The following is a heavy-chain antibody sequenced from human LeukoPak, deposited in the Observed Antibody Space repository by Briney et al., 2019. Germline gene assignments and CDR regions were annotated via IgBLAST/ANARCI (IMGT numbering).Heavy chain of an antibody. D-gene: IGHD2-2*01. CDR3: AKEPLDRYQRLGYYFDF. CDR1: GFTFSSYG. J-gene: IGHJ4*02. CDR2: ISGSGDNT. V-gene: IGHV3-23*01. Sequence: GGSLRLSCAASGFTFSSYGMSWVRQAPGKGLEWVSAISGSGDNTYYADSVQGRFTISRDNSKNTLYLQMNSLRADDTAVYYCAKEPLDRYQRLGYYFDFGRQGTLVTVSS.